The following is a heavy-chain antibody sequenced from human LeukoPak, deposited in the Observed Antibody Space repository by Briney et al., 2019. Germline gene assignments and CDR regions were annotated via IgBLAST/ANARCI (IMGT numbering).Heavy chain of an antibody. V-gene: IGHV4-4*07. CDR2: IYTSGST. Sequence: SETLSLTCTVSGGAISSYYWSWIRQPAGKGRGWLGRIYTSGSTNYNPSLKSRVTMSVDTSKNQFSLQLSSVTAAETAVYYCARGYSSGWADYWGQGTLVTVSS. J-gene: IGHJ4*02. D-gene: IGHD6-19*01. CDR3: ARGYSSGWADY. CDR1: GGAISSYY.